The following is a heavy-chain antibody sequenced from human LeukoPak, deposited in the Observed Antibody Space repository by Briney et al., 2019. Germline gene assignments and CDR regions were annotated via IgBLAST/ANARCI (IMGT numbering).Heavy chain of an antibody. V-gene: IGHV3-11*05. CDR1: GFTFSDYY. Sequence: GGSLRLSCAASGFTFSDYYMSWIRQAPGKGLEWVSYISSSSSYTNYADSVKGRFTISRDNAKNSLYPQMNSLRAEDTAVYYCARDLLWFGELTYGMDVWGQGTTVTVSS. CDR3: ARDLLWFGELTYGMDV. J-gene: IGHJ6*02. CDR2: ISSSSSYT. D-gene: IGHD3-10*01.